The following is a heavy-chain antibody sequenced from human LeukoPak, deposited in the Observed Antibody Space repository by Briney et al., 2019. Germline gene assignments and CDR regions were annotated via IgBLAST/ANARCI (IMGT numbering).Heavy chain of an antibody. Sequence: GGSLRLSCAASGFTFSSYSINWVRQAPGRGLEWVSVISGDGFFTTKYAASVKGRFTISRDDSKNSLYLQMNSLRAEDTAVYYCARDLYSSGSLDYWGQGTLVTVSS. D-gene: IGHD6-19*01. V-gene: IGHV3-21*01. CDR1: GFTFSSYS. CDR3: ARDLYSSGSLDY. J-gene: IGHJ4*02. CDR2: ISGDGFFTT.